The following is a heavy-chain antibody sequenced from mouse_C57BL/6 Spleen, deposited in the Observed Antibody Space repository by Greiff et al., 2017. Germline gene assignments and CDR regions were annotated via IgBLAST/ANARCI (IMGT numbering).Heavy chain of an antibody. J-gene: IGHJ2*01. CDR3: ARSKGDYYGSSFYCDY. Sequence: QVHVKQSGPELVKPGASVKISCKASGYAFSSSWMNWVKQRPGKGLEWIGRIYPGDGDTNYNGKFKGKATLTADKSSSTAYMQLSSLTSEDSAVYFCARSKGDYYGSSFYCDYWGQGTTLTVSS. CDR1: GYAFSSSW. V-gene: IGHV1-82*01. CDR2: IYPGDGDT. D-gene: IGHD1-1*01.